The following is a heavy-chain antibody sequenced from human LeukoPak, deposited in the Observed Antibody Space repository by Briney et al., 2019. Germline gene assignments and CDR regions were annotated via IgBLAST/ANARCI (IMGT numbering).Heavy chain of an antibody. D-gene: IGHD2-15*01. CDR1: GGSISSGSYY. Sequence: PSQTLSLTCTVSGGSISSGSYYWSWIRQPAGKGLEWIGRIYTSGSTNYNPSLKSRVTISVDTSKNQFSLKLSSVTAADTAVYYCARGYSDPDAFDIWGQGTMVTVSS. CDR2: IYTSGST. CDR3: ARGYSDPDAFDI. J-gene: IGHJ3*02. V-gene: IGHV4-61*02.